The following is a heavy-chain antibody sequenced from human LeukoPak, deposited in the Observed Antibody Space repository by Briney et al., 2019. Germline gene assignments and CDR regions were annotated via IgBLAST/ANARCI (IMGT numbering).Heavy chain of an antibody. J-gene: IGHJ5*02. CDR3: ARIGSSRDP. V-gene: IGHV3-7*03. D-gene: IGHD6-6*01. Sequence: GGSLRLSCVGSGFTFSNYWMSWVRQAPGKGLEWVANMRQDGSQQHYVDSVRGRFTISRDNSKNTLYLQMNSLRAEDTAVYYCARIGSSRDPWGQGTLVTVSS. CDR2: MRQDGSQQ. CDR1: GFTFSNYW.